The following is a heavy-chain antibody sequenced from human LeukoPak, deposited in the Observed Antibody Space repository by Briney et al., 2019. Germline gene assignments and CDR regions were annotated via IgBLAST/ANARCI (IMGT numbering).Heavy chain of an antibody. V-gene: IGHV3-21*01. CDR2: ISSSSSYM. D-gene: IGHD2-2*01. CDR1: GFTFSSYS. CDR3: ARDGCSSTSCFLDAFDI. J-gene: IGHJ3*02. Sequence: GGSLRLSCAASGFTFSSYSMNWVRQAPGKGLEWVSSISSSSSYMYYADSVKGRFTISRDNAKNSLYLQMNSLRAEDTAVYYCARDGCSSTSCFLDAFDIWGQGTMVTVPS.